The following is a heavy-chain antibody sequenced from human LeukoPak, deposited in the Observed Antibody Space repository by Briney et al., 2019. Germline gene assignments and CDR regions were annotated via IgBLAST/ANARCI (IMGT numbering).Heavy chain of an antibody. J-gene: IGHJ6*03. V-gene: IGHV3-48*03. CDR1: GFTFSSYE. CDR2: ISSSGSTI. D-gene: IGHD6-19*01. Sequence: PGGSLRLSCAAYGFTFSSYEMNWVRQAPGKGLEWVSYISSSGSTIYYADSVKGRFTISRDNAKNSLYLQMNSLRAEDTAVYYCAGVGGSGAGYYYYYMDVWGKGTTVTVSS. CDR3: AGVGGSGAGYYYYYMDV.